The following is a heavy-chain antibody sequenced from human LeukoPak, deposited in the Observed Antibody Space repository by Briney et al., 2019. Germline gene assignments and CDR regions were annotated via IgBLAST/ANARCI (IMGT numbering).Heavy chain of an antibody. V-gene: IGHV4-34*01. CDR3: ARVFIAAAGDTYGNWFDP. CDR2: INHSGST. D-gene: IGHD6-13*01. J-gene: IGHJ5*02. Sequence: SETLSLTCAVYGGSFSGYYWSWIRQPPGKGLEWIGEINHSGSTNYNPSLKSRVTISVDTPKNQFSLKLSSVTAADTAVYYCARVFIAAAGDTYGNWFDPWGQGTLVTVSS. CDR1: GGSFSGYY.